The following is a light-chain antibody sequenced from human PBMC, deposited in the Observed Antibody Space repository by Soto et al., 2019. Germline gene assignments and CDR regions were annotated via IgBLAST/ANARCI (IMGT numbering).Light chain of an antibody. J-gene: IGKJ1*01. Sequence: EIVMTQSPATLSVSPGERATLSCRASQSVSSNLAWYQQKPGQAPRLPIYGASTRATGIPARFSGSGSGTEFTLTISSLQSEDFAVYYCQQYNNWSTWTFGQGTKVEIK. V-gene: IGKV3-15*01. CDR2: GAS. CDR3: QQYNNWSTWT. CDR1: QSVSSN.